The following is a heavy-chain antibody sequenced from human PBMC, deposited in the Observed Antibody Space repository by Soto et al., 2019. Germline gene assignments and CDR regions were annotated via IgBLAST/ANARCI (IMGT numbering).Heavy chain of an antibody. CDR3: ARDKRAYCGGDCYYLGMDV. D-gene: IGHD2-21*01. Sequence: SMQVSCKASGRTFSSYAISWVRQAPGQGLDWMGGIIPIFGTANYAQKFQGRVTITADESTSTAYMELSSLRSEDTAVYYCARDKRAYCGGDCYYLGMDVWGQGTTVNVSS. V-gene: IGHV1-69*13. CDR2: IIPIFGTA. J-gene: IGHJ6*02. CDR1: GRTFSSYA.